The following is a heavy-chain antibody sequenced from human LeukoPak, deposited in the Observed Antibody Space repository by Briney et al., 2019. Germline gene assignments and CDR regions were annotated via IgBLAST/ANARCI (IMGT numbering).Heavy chain of an antibody. J-gene: IGHJ3*01. D-gene: IGHD5/OR15-5a*01. CDR2: MYSDDNT. CDR1: GFAVSSKY. Sequence: GGSLRLSCAASGFAVSSKYMTWVRQAPGKGLECVSLMYSDDNTYYADAVKGRFTISRDNSRNTLYLQMNSLRAEDTAVYYCATSGGVYSRDALDVWGQGAMVTVSS. CDR3: ATSGGVYSRDALDV. V-gene: IGHV3-66*01.